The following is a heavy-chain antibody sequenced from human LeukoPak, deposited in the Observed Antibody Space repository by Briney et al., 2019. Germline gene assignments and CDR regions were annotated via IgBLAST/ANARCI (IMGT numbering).Heavy chain of an antibody. J-gene: IGHJ4*02. CDR2: IVVGSGNT. D-gene: IGHD3-22*01. V-gene: IGHV1-58*01. Sequence: SVKVSCKASGFTFTSSAVQWVRQARGQRLEWIGWIVVGSGNTNYAQKFQERVTITRDMSTSTAYMELSSLRSEDTAVYYCAASPDYYDSSGYSYYFDNWGQGTLVTLSS. CDR1: GFTFTSSA. CDR3: AASPDYYDSSGYSYYFDN.